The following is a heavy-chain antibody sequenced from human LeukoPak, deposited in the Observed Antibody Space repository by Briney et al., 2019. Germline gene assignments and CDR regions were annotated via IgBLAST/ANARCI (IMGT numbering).Heavy chain of an antibody. D-gene: IGHD2-8*02. CDR1: GLTFSRYA. Sequence: PGGSLRLSCAASGLTFSRYAMSWVRQAPGKGLDWVSGISGSGGSTYYARSVKGRFTISRDNSKNTLYLQMNSLRAEDTAVYYCARDSDTETGWYYYGMDVRGQGTTVTVSS. CDR2: ISGSGGST. CDR3: ARDSDTETGWYYYGMDV. V-gene: IGHV3-23*01. J-gene: IGHJ6*02.